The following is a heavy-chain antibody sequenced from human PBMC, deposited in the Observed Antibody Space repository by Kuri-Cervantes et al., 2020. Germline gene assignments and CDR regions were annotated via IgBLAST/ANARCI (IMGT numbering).Heavy chain of an antibody. J-gene: IGHJ4*02. CDR1: GYTFTGYC. D-gene: IGHD2-15*01. Sequence: ASVKVSCKASGYTFTGYCMHWVRQAPGQGLEWMGWINPNSGGTNYAQKFQGWVTMTRDTSISTAYMELSRLRSDDTAVYYCARDLGYCSGGSCSSWGQGTLVTVSS. CDR2: INPNSGGT. V-gene: IGHV1-2*04. CDR3: ARDLGYCSGGSCSS.